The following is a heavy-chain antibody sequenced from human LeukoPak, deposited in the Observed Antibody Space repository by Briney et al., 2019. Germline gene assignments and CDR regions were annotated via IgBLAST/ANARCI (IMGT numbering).Heavy chain of an antibody. CDR1: GFTFSDYY. V-gene: IGHV3-11*06. Sequence: GGLLRFSCAASGFTFSDYYMSWIRQAPGKGLEWVSYISSSSSYTNYADSVKVRFTISRDNAKNSLYLQMNSLRAADTAVYYCARVVVVVPAADPWGQGTLVTVSS. CDR3: ARVVVVVPAADP. J-gene: IGHJ5*02. D-gene: IGHD2-2*01. CDR2: ISSSSSYT.